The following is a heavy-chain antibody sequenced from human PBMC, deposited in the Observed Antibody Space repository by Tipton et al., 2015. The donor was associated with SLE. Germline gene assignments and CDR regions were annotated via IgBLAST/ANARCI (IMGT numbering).Heavy chain of an antibody. CDR1: GDSSSSYY. CDR3: ARVSGYSYGLRVPFDY. J-gene: IGHJ4*02. V-gene: IGHV4-59*12. D-gene: IGHD5-18*01. Sequence: TLSLTCTVSGDSSSSYYWSWIRQPPGKGLEYTGYVYSSGHSNYNPSLQSRVTISVDTSKNQFSLKLSSVTAADTAVYYCARVSGYSYGLRVPFDYWSQGTLVTVSS. CDR2: VYSSGHS.